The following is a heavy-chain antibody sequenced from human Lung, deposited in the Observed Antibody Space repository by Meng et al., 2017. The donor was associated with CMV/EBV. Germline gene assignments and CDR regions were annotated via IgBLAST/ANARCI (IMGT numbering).Heavy chain of an antibody. CDR1: GFTFGDYA. CDR3: TRVNYYYGMDV. V-gene: IGHV3-49*04. D-gene: IGHD3-22*01. J-gene: IGHJ6*02. Sequence: GGSLKIXCTASGFTFGDYAMSWVRQAPGTGLEWVGFIRSKAYGGTTEYAASVKGRFTISRDDSRSIAYLQMNSLKTEDTAVYYCTRVNYYYGMDVWGQGTTVTVSS. CDR2: IRSKAYGGTT.